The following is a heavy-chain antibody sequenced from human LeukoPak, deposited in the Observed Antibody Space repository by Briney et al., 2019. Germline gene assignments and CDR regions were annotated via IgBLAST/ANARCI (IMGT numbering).Heavy chain of an antibody. Sequence: SETLSLTCTLSGGSISTYYWSWIRQPPGKGLEWIGYIYHSGSTNYNPSLKSRITISVDTYKHQFSLTLSSVTAADTAVYYCARGGGYASPIGYWGQGALVTVSS. J-gene: IGHJ4*02. CDR1: GGSISTYY. CDR2: IYHSGST. CDR3: ARGGGYASPIGY. V-gene: IGHV4-59*01. D-gene: IGHD5-12*01.